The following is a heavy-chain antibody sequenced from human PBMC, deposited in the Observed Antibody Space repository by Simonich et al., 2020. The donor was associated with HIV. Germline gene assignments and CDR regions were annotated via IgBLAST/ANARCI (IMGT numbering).Heavy chain of an antibody. Sequence: GGGVVQPGRSLRLSCAASGFTFSSYAMHWVHQAPGKGLEWLAVMSYDGSNKYYADSVKGRFTISRDNSKNTLYLQMNSLRAEDTAVEYCARAWSKVVVLGVGYWGQGTLVTVSS. CDR1: GFTFSSYA. D-gene: IGHD3-22*01. J-gene: IGHJ4*02. V-gene: IGHV3-30*07. CDR3: ARAWSKVVVLGVGY. CDR2: MSYDGSNK.